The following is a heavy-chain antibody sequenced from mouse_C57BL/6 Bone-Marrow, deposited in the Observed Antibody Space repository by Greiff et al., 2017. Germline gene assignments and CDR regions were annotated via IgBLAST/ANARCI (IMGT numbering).Heavy chain of an antibody. D-gene: IGHD2-1*01. J-gene: IGHJ3*01. CDR3: ASRLRFAY. CDR2: IYPGAGDT. V-gene: IGHV1-82*01. CDR1: GYAFSSSW. Sequence: VQLQQSGPELVKPGASVTISCKASGYAFSSSWMNWVKQRPGKGLEWIGRIYPGAGDTNYNGKFKGKATLTADKSSSTAYMQLSSLTSEDSAVYFCASRLRFAYWGQGTRVTVSA.